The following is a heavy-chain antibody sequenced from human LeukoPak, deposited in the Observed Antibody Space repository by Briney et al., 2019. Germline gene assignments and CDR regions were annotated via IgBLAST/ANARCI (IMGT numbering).Heavy chain of an antibody. CDR3: AKPLWFGENYFDY. J-gene: IGHJ4*02. CDR1: GFTFSSYA. CDR2: ISGSGGST. D-gene: IGHD3-10*01. V-gene: IGHV3-23*01. Sequence: PGGSLRLSCAASGFTFSSYAMSWVRQAPGKGLEWVSAISGSGGSTYYADSVKGRFTISRDNSKNTLYLQMNSLRAEDTAVSYCAKPLWFGENYFDYWGQGTLVTVSS.